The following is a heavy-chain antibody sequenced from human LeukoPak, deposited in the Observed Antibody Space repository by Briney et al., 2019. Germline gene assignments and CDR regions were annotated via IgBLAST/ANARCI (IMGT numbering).Heavy chain of an antibody. Sequence: GGSLRLSCAASGFTFNSYPMNWLRQAPGKGLEWVAVISYDGSNEDYADSVKGRFTISRDNSKNTLYLQMNSLRAEDTAVYYCAKDALVGGVRYYGMDVWGQGTTVTVSS. CDR1: GFTFNSYP. CDR2: ISYDGSNE. V-gene: IGHV3-30*18. D-gene: IGHD2-15*01. J-gene: IGHJ6*02. CDR3: AKDALVGGVRYYGMDV.